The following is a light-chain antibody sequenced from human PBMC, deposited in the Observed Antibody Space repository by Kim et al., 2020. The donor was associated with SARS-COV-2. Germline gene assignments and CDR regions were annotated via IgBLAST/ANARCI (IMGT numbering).Light chain of an antibody. Sequence: DIVLTQSPGTLSLSPGNRATLSCRASQSVTRNYLAWYQQKAGQAPRLLIHSASSRATGIPDRISGIGSGTDFTLTISRLEPEDFAVYYCQHYGSSSGTFGPGTKVDIK. CDR3: QHYGSSSGT. CDR1: QSVTRNY. CDR2: SAS. V-gene: IGKV3-20*01. J-gene: IGKJ1*01.